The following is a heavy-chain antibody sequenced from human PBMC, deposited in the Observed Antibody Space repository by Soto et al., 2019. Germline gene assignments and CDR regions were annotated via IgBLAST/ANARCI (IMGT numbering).Heavy chain of an antibody. Sequence: GGFLRLSCAASGFTVSSTYMSWVRQAPGKGLEWVSIIFGSGESFYADSVKGRFTISRDSSDNTVYLQMNSLKAEDTAVYYCARGGIGMVRTFDHWGQGTLVTVSS. CDR1: GFTVSSTY. CDR2: IFGSGES. D-gene: IGHD3-10*01. V-gene: IGHV3-53*01. CDR3: ARGGIGMVRTFDH. J-gene: IGHJ4*02.